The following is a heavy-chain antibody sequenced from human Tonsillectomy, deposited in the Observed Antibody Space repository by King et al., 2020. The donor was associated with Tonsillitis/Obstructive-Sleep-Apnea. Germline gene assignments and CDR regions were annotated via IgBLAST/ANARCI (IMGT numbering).Heavy chain of an antibody. D-gene: IGHD6-6*01. CDR1: GFTFSIYS. V-gene: IGHV3-23*04. CDR2: INSGGGFT. CDR3: AKRTGGSSKSTADY. J-gene: IGHJ4*02. Sequence: VQLVESGGGLVQPGGSLRLFCAASGFTFSIYSMSWVRHAPGKGLVWVSSINSGGGFTYYADSVKGRFTISRDNSKNTLYLQMNSLRAEDTAVYYCAKRTGGSSKSTADYWGQGTLVTVSS.